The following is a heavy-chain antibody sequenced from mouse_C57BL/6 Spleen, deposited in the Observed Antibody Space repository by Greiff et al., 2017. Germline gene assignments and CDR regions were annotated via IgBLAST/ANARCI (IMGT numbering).Heavy chain of an antibody. CDR1: GYAFSSSW. V-gene: IGHV1-82*01. CDR3: AGSGYDGAWFAY. CDR2: IYPGDGDT. J-gene: IGHJ3*01. D-gene: IGHD2-2*01. Sequence: QVQLKQSGPELVKPGASVKISCKASGYAFSSSWMNWVKQRPGKGLEWIGRIYPGDGDTNYNGKFKGKATLTADKSSSTAYMQLSSLTSEDSAVYFCAGSGYDGAWFAYWGQGTLVTVSA.